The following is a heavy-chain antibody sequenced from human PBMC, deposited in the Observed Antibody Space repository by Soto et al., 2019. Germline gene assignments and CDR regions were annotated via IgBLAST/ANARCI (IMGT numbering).Heavy chain of an antibody. CDR3: ARGPKSAWAFDI. J-gene: IGHJ3*02. CDR1: GGSFSGYY. CDR2: IYHSGST. Sequence: QVQLQQWGAGLLKPSETLSLTCAVYGGSFSGYYWCWIRQPPGKGLEWIEEIYHSGSTNYNPSLKSRVTISVDTSKNHFSLRLSSVTAADTAVYYCARGPKSAWAFDIWGQGTMVTVSS. V-gene: IGHV4-34*01.